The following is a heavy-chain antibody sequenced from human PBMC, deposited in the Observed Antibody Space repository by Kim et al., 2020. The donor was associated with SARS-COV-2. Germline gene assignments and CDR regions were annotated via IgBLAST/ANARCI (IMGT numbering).Heavy chain of an antibody. CDR3: ARGYGDLRRYYFDY. V-gene: IGHV3-33*01. D-gene: IGHD4-17*01. CDR2: IWYDGSNK. CDR1: GFTFSSYG. Sequence: GGSLRLSCAASGFTFSSYGMHWVRQAPGKGLEWVAVIWYDGSNKYYADSVKGRFTISRDNSKNTLYLQMNSLRAEDTAVYYCARGYGDLRRYYFDYWGQGTLVTVSS. J-gene: IGHJ4*02.